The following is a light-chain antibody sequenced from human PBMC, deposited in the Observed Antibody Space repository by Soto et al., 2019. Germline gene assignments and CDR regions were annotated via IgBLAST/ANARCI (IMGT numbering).Light chain of an antibody. J-gene: IGKJ2*02. CDR2: AAS. Sequence: DIQMTQSPSSLSASVGDRVTITCRASQSISSYLNWYQQKPGKAPKLLIYAASSLPSGVPSRFSGSGSGTYFTLTISSLQPEDFATYYCQQSYSTPSTFGQGTKLEIK. CDR1: QSISSY. CDR3: QQSYSTPST. V-gene: IGKV1-39*01.